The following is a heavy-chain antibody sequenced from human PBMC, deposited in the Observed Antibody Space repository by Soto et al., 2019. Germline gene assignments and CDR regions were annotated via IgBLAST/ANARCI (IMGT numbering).Heavy chain of an antibody. CDR2: ISTDGSVT. J-gene: IGHJ4*02. V-gene: IGHV3-74*01. CDR3: SEDFDY. CDR1: GLTFSSYW. Sequence: GGSLRLSCAASGLTFSSYWMHWVRQAPGKGLVWVSRISTDGSVTTYADSVKGRFTISRDNAKNTLYLQMNSLRAEDTAVYYCSEDFDYWGQGTLVTVSS.